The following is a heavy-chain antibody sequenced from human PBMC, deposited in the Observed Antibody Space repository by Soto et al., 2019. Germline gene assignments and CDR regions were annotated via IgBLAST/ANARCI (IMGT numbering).Heavy chain of an antibody. CDR2: ISYDGSNK. J-gene: IGHJ4*02. V-gene: IGHV3-30*18. CDR1: GFTFSSYG. Sequence: QVQLVESGGGVVQPGRSLRLSCAASGFTFSSYGMHWVRQAPGKGLEWVAVISYDGSNKYYADSVKGRFTISRDNSKNKLYLQMNSLRAEDTAVYYCVKGDYVNYWGQGTLVTVSS. CDR3: VKGDYVNY.